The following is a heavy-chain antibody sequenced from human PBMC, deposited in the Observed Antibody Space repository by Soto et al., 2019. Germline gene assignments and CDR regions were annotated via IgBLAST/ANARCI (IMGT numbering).Heavy chain of an antibody. CDR2: INHGGSEK. D-gene: IGHD2-21*02. CDR3: ARGGRDLDY. CDR1: GFDFSGFW. V-gene: IGHV3-7*04. J-gene: IGHJ4*02. Sequence: VQVVESGGGLVQPGGSLRLSCEVSGFDFSGFWMNWVRQAPGKGLEWVANINHGGSEKNFVDSVKGRFTISRDNAKNSLYLQMNSRRAEDTAVYYCARGGRDLDYWGQGTLVTVSS.